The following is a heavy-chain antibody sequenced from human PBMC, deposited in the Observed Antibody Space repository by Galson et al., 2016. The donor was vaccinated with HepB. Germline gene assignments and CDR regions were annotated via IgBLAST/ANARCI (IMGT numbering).Heavy chain of an antibody. V-gene: IGHV3-53*01. Sequence: SLRLSCAASGFTVSNNYMSWVRQAPGQGLEGVSVMYSGGRTHYADSVQGRFTISRDSSKNTLYPQMNSRGNEDTAVYYCACSPGAGLWGQGTLVTVSS. CDR2: MYSGGRT. D-gene: IGHD1-26*01. J-gene: IGHJ4*02. CDR1: GFTVSNNY. CDR3: ACSPGAGL.